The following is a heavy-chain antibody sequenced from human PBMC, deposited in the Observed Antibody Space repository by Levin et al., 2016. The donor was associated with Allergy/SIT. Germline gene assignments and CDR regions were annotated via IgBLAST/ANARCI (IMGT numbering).Heavy chain of an antibody. V-gene: IGHV1-18*01. CDR2: ISGYKANT. Sequence: WVRQAPGQGLEWMGWISGYKANTNYAQKLQGRVTMTTDTSTNTAYMELRSLTSDDTAVYYCARDQGMVAMGGAYYYYGMDVWGQGTTVTVSS. D-gene: IGHD2-8*01. CDR3: ARDQGMVAMGGAYYYYGMDV. J-gene: IGHJ6*02.